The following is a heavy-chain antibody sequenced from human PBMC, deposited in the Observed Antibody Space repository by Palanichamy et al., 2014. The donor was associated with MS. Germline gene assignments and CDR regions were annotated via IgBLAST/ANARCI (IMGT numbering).Heavy chain of an antibody. CDR2: IWNDGTNK. Sequence: QVQLVEVWGRRGPAWEVLRLSCAVSGFTFSSYGIHWVRQAPGKGLEWVAVIWNDGTNKYYADSVKGRFTISRDNSKNTLYLQMTGLRAEDTAVYHCARAVGLTSYDGMDVWGQGTTVTVSS. CDR1: GFTFSSYG. J-gene: IGHJ6*02. D-gene: IGHD1-26*01. CDR3: ARAVGLTSYDGMDV. V-gene: IGHV3-33*01.